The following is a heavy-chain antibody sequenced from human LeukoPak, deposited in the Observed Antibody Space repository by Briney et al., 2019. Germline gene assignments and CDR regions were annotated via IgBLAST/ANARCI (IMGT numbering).Heavy chain of an antibody. D-gene: IGHD5-18*01. J-gene: IGHJ5*02. CDR3: ARYLTWIQLNNWFDP. CDR2: INHSGST. Sequence: SETLSLTCAVYGGSFSGYYWSWIRQPPGKGLEWIGEINHSGSTNYNPSLKSRVTMSVDTSKNQFSLKLSSVTAADTAVYYCARYLTWIQLNNWFDPWGQGTLVTVSS. V-gene: IGHV4-34*01. CDR1: GGSFSGYY.